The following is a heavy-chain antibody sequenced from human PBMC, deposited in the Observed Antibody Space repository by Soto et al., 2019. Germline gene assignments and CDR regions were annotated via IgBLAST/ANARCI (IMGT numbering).Heavy chain of an antibody. Sequence: QVQLQESGPGLVKPSQTLSLTCTVSGGSINSGGYYWSWIRQHPGKGLEWVGYIYNSGSTYYNPSLKSPVTIAVDTSKNQCYLKLSSVIAPDTAVYCCARGITMVRGVIHTPYFDYWGQGTLVTVSS. CDR1: GGSINSGGYY. V-gene: IGHV4-31*01. J-gene: IGHJ4*02. CDR2: IYNSGST. CDR3: ARGITMVRGVIHTPYFDY. D-gene: IGHD3-10*01.